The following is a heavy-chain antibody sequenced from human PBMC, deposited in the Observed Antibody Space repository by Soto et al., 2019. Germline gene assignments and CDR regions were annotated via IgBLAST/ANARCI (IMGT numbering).Heavy chain of an antibody. CDR1: GGSISSYY. D-gene: IGHD6-13*01. Sequence: QVQLQESGPGLVKPSETLSLTCTVSGGSISSYYWSWIRQPPGKGLEWIGYIYYSGSTNYNPSLKSRVTISVDTSKNQFSLKLSSVTAADTAVYYCARLYSDRFGRGDYWGQGTLVTVSS. J-gene: IGHJ4*02. V-gene: IGHV4-59*01. CDR2: IYYSGST. CDR3: ARLYSDRFGRGDY.